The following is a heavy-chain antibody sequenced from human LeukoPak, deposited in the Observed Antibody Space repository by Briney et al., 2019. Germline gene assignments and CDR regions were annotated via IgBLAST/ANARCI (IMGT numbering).Heavy chain of an antibody. Sequence: GGSLRLSCAASGFTFSSYWMSWVRQAPGKGPEWVARIKQDGTEKYYVDSVKGRFTISRDNAESTLYLQMSSLRVEDTAVFHCVTYRGDNVHSSRFEHWGQGTLVAVSS. CDR3: VTYRGDNVHSSRFEH. D-gene: IGHD1-26*01. J-gene: IGHJ4*02. CDR2: IKQDGTEK. CDR1: GFTFSSYW. V-gene: IGHV3-7*01.